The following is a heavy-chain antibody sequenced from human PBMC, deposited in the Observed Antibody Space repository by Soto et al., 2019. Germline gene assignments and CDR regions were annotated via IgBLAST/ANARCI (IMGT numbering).Heavy chain of an antibody. V-gene: IGHV4-59*08. Sequence: QVQLQESGPGLVKPSETLSLTCTVSGGSISSYHWSWIRQPPGKGLGCLGYIYYSGSANYNPSLKSRFTISVDTAKNQFSLKLSSVTGADTAVYYCLRYNYGYGFDYWGQGTLVTVSS. CDR3: LRYNYGYGFDY. J-gene: IGHJ4*02. D-gene: IGHD5-18*01. CDR2: IYYSGSA. CDR1: GGSISSYH.